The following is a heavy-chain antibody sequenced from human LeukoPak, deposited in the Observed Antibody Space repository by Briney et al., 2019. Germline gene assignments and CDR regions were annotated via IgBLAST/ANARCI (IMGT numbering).Heavy chain of an antibody. V-gene: IGHV3-23*01. D-gene: IGHD2-2*01. J-gene: IGHJ6*03. Sequence: TGGSLRLSCAASGFTFSTYAMSWVRQAPGKGLEWVSAISGSGVGTYYADSVKGRFTISRDNSKNTLYLQMNSLRAEDTAVYYCAKEDIVVVPAAMFIHYYMDVWGKGTTVTVSS. CDR3: AKEDIVVVPAAMFIHYYMDV. CDR1: GFTFSTYA. CDR2: ISGSGVGT.